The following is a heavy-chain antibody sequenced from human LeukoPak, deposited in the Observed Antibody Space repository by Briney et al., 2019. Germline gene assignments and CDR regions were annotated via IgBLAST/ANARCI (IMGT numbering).Heavy chain of an antibody. D-gene: IGHD3-16*01. CDR2: IYHSGST. CDR1: GYSISSGYY. CDR3: VTFGSSYYFNY. Sequence: SETLSLTCAVSGYSISSGYYWGWIRQPPGKGLEWIGSIYHSGSTYYNPSLKSRVTISVDTSKNQFSLKLSSVTAADTAVYYCVTFGSSYYFNYWGQGTLVTVSS. V-gene: IGHV4-38-2*01. J-gene: IGHJ4*02.